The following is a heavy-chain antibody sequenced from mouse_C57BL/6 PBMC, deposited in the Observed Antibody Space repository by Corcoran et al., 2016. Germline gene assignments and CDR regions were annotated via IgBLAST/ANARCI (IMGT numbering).Heavy chain of an antibody. CDR2: INTYSGVP. J-gene: IGHJ4*01. Sequence: QIQLVQSGPELKKPGETVKISCKASGYTFTTYGMSWVKQAPGKGLKWMGWINTYSGVPTYADDFKGRFAFSVETSASTAYLQINNLKNEDTATYFCAGGPYYYGSSDGGAMDYWGQGTSVTVSS. CDR3: AGGPYYYGSSDGGAMDY. D-gene: IGHD1-1*01. V-gene: IGHV9-3*01. CDR1: GYTFTTYG.